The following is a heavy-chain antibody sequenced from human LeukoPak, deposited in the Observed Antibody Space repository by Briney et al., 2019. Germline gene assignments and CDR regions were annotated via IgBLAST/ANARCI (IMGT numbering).Heavy chain of an antibody. CDR3: AKDGTFVVYYYYMDV. D-gene: IGHD2-21*01. CDR2: ISGSGGST. J-gene: IGHJ6*03. CDR1: GFTFSSYW. V-gene: IGHV3-74*01. Sequence: GGSLRLSCAASGFTFSSYWMHWVRQAPGKGLVWVSAISGSGGSTYYADSVKGRFTISRDNAKNTVYLQMNSLRAEDTAVYYCAKDGTFVVYYYYMDVWGKGTTVTVSS.